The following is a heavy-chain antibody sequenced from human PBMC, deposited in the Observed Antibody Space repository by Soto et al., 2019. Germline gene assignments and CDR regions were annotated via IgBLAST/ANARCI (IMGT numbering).Heavy chain of an antibody. Sequence: XSVKVPCTASGYSFTSYDITWVRQAPGQGLEWMGWVNPNSGYTDYAQKFQCRVTMTRNTSISTVYMELSSLKSDDTAVYFCARGRGWRDFWGQGTLVTVSS. CDR1: GYSFTSYD. J-gene: IGHJ4*02. D-gene: IGHD6-19*01. CDR2: VNPNSGYT. CDR3: ARGRGWRDF. V-gene: IGHV1-8*01.